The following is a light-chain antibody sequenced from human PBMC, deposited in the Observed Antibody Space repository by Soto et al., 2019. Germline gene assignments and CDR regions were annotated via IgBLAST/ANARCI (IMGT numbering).Light chain of an antibody. CDR2: DAS. Sequence: EIVLTQSPATLSLSPGERATLSCRASQSVSRYLAWYQQKPGQAPRLLIYDASNRATGIPARFSGSGSGTDFTLTISSLEPEDFAIYYCQQRSYGLTFGGGTKVEIK. CDR3: QQRSYGLT. CDR1: QSVSRY. V-gene: IGKV3-11*01. J-gene: IGKJ4*01.